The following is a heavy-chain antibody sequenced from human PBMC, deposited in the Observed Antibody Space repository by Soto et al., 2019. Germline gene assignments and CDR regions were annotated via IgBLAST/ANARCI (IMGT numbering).Heavy chain of an antibody. CDR3: ARDASYRSGGSCYRYYYYGMDV. D-gene: IGHD2-15*01. J-gene: IGHJ6*02. V-gene: IGHV1-46*01. CDR1: GYTFTSYY. CDR2: INPSGGST. Sequence: ASVKVSCKASGYTFTSYYMYWVRQAPGQGLEWMGIINPSGGSTSYAQKFQGRVTMTRDTSTSTVYMELSSLRSEDTAVYYCARDASYRSGGSCYRYYYYGMDVWGQGTTVAVSS.